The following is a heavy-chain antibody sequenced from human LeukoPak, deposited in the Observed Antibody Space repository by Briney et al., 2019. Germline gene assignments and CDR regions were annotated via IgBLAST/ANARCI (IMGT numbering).Heavy chain of an antibody. J-gene: IGHJ4*02. Sequence: GGSLRLSCAASGFTFDDYAMHWVRQAPGKGLEWVSGITWNSGKIAYADSVKGRFTISRDNAKNTLYLQMNSLRAEDTAVYYCAREGHCSSTSCYHRAPNFDYWGQGTLVTVSS. D-gene: IGHD2-2*01. CDR1: GFTFDDYA. V-gene: IGHV3-9*01. CDR3: AREGHCSSTSCYHRAPNFDY. CDR2: ITWNSGKI.